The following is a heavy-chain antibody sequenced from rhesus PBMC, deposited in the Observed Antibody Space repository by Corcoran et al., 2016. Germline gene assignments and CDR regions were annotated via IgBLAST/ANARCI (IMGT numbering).Heavy chain of an antibody. CDR3: ARHRYSGSPGAFDF. J-gene: IGHJ3*01. D-gene: IGHD1-44*02. CDR1: GFTFSDSW. Sequence: EVQLVESGGGLVQRGGSLRLSCVASGFTFSDSWMAWVRQAKGKGVEWVSSISQPSVSNTYYLDPVKGRFTISRDNAKNTLYLQMNSLRAEDTAVYYCARHRYSGSPGAFDFWGQGLRVTVSS. V-gene: IGHV3-37*01. CDR2: ISQPSVSNT.